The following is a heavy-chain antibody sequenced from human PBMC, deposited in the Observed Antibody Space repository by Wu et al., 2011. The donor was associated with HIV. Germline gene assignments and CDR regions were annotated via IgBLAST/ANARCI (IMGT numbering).Heavy chain of an antibody. CDR2: ISADNGDT. CDR3: ARGGRRNYMDV. D-gene: IGHD1-26*01. Sequence: GAEVKKPGASVKVSCKASGYSFTNYDISWVRQAPGQGLEWMGWISADNGDTYYLQNLRGRITMTTDTSTNTAYMDLRSLRSDDTAVYYCARGGRRNYMDVWGKGTTVSVSS. J-gene: IGHJ6*03. CDR1: GYSFTNYD. V-gene: IGHV1-18*01.